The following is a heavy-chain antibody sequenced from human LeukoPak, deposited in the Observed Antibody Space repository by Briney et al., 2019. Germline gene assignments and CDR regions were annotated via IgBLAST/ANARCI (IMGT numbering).Heavy chain of an antibody. CDR1: GFTFSNAW. V-gene: IGHV3-15*01. Sequence: GGSLRLSCAASGFTFSNAWMSWVRQAPGKGLEWVGRIKSKTDGGTTDYAAPVKGRFTISRDDSKNTLYLQMNSLKTEDTAVYYCTTLVVVAADNWFDPWGQGTLVTVSS. D-gene: IGHD2-15*01. J-gene: IGHJ5*02. CDR2: IKSKTDGGTT. CDR3: TTLVVVAADNWFDP.